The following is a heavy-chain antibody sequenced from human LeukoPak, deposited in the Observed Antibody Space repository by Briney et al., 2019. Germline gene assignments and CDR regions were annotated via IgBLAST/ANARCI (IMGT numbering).Heavy chain of an antibody. Sequence: PGGSLRLSCAASGFTFSTYWMHWVRQAPGKGLVWVSRINSDGSSTRYADSVKGRFTISRDNAENTLYLQMNSLRVEDTAVYYCVREGSYYYYDSTGYYSGLFDYWGQGTLVTVSS. CDR3: VREGSYYYYDSTGYYSGLFDY. CDR2: INSDGSST. V-gene: IGHV3-74*01. D-gene: IGHD3-22*01. CDR1: GFTFSTYW. J-gene: IGHJ4*02.